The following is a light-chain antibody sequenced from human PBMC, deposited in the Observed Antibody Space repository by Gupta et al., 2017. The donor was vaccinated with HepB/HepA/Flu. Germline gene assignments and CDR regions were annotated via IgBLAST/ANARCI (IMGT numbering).Light chain of an antibody. J-gene: IGKJ1*01. Sequence: SPATLSVSPGERATLSCRASQSVSSNLAWYQQKPGQAPRLLIYGASTRATGIPARFSGSGSGTEFTLTISSLQSEDFAVYYCQQYNNWPLAFGRGTKVEIK. CDR2: GAS. V-gene: IGKV3-15*01. CDR1: QSVSSN. CDR3: QQYNNWPLA.